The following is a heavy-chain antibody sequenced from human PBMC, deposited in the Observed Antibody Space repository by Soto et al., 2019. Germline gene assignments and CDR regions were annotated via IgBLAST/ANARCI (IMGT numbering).Heavy chain of an antibody. CDR3: AREWSAAGHFYGMDV. J-gene: IGHJ6*02. D-gene: IGHD6-13*01. CDR1: GYTFTSYD. CDR2: MNTNSDDT. V-gene: IGHV1-8*01. Sequence: GASVKVSCKTSGYTFTSYDINWVRQAPGQGLEWVGWMNTNSDDTRSAQKFRGRLTLTRDKSMRAVYMKLSNLRPDDSAVYYCAREWSAAGHFYGMDVWGQGTTVT.